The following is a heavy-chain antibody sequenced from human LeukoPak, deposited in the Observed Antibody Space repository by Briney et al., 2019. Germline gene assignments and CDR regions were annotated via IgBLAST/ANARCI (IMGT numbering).Heavy chain of an antibody. D-gene: IGHD6-6*01. CDR2: IQPGRDTT. V-gene: IGHV1-46*02. CDR3: ARAYSTSSRSYFPY. CDR1: GYPFKNYY. Sequence: GASVKLXCKASGYPFKNYYIHWVRQAPGQGLEWMGEIQPGRDTTTLAQNFRGRVTITRDSSTRTVHVELNSLGSGDTATYYCARAYSTSSRSYFPYWGQGTQVIVSS. J-gene: IGHJ1*01.